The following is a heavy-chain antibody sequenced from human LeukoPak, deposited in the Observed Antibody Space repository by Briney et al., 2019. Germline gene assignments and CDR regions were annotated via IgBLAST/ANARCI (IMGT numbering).Heavy chain of an antibody. V-gene: IGHV4-38-2*01. CDR2: IYHSGST. D-gene: IGHD5-24*01. Sequence: SETLSLTCAVSGYSISSGYYWGWIRQPPGKGLEWIGSIYHSGSTYYNPSLESRVTISVDTSKNQFSLKLSSVTAADTAVYYCARRKRDGYNWYFDYWGQGTLVTVSS. CDR3: ARRKRDGYNWYFDY. CDR1: GYSISSGYY. J-gene: IGHJ4*02.